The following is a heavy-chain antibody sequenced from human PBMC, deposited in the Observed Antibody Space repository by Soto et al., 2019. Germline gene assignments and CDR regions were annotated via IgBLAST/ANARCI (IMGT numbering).Heavy chain of an antibody. D-gene: IGHD1-26*01. J-gene: IGHJ4*02. CDR1: GGSISSSNYH. CDR2: MYYSGST. CDR3: ARHVGNSPPGS. Sequence: QLQLQESGPGLVKPSETLSLTCTVSGGSISSSNYHWGWIRQPPGKGLEWIGSMYYSGSTYYNPSLKMRFPTSVDTSKNQFSLKLTSVTAADTAVYHRARHVGNSPPGSWGQGTLVTVSS. V-gene: IGHV4-39*01.